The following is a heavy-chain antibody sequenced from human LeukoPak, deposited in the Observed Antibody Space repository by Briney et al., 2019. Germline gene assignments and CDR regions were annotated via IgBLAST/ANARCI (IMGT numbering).Heavy chain of an antibody. CDR3: AKVAEYYDFWSGYLYFDY. Sequence: PGGSLRLSCTASGFTFTSYAITWVRQAPGKGLQWVSAISGSGVSTYYADSVKGRFTISRDNSKNTLYLQMNSLRAEDTAVYYCAKVAEYYDFWSGYLYFDYWGQGTLVTVSS. D-gene: IGHD3-3*01. V-gene: IGHV3-23*01. J-gene: IGHJ4*02. CDR2: ISGSGVST. CDR1: GFTFTSYA.